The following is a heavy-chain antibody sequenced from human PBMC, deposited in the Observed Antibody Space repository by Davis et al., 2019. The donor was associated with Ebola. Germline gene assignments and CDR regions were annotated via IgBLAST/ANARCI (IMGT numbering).Heavy chain of an antibody. V-gene: IGHV6-1*01. D-gene: IGHD5-18*01. Sequence: HSQTLSLTCDISGDSVSSAGWNWIRQSPSRGLEWLGRTYYKSKWYNDYAVSVKSRITINPDTSKNQFSLQLNSVTPEDTALYYCARGWLRTGMDVWGEGTTVTVSS. CDR1: GDSVSSAG. J-gene: IGHJ6*03. CDR2: TYYKSKWYN. CDR3: ARGWLRTGMDV.